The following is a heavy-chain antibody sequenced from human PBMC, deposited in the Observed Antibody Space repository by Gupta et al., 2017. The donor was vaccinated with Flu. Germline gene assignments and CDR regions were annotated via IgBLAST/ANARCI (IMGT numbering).Heavy chain of an antibody. J-gene: IGHJ4*02. CDR3: ARTEYSSSLNY. Sequence: EVQLVESGGGLVQPGGSLRLSCAASGFTFSRYEMNWVRQAPGKGLEWVSYISSSGSTIYYADSVKGRFTISRDNAKNSLYLQMNSLRAEDTAVYYCARTEYSSSLNYWGQGTLVTVSS. CDR1: GFTFSRYE. D-gene: IGHD6-6*01. CDR2: ISSSGSTI. V-gene: IGHV3-48*03.